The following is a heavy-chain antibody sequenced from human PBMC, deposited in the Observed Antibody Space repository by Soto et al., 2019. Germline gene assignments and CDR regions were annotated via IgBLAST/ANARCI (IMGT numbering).Heavy chain of an antibody. D-gene: IGHD3-22*01. V-gene: IGHV3-7*04. J-gene: IGHJ3*02. Sequence: PGGSLRLSCAASGFTFSTYWMSWVRQAPGKGLEWVANIKPDGSEKWYVDSVKGRFTLSRDNAKNSLYLQMISLRAEDTAVYYCARGDYYYTSGPFLDAFYIWGQGTMVPVSS. CDR1: GFTFSTYW. CDR3: ARGDYYYTSGPFLDAFYI. CDR2: IKPDGSEK.